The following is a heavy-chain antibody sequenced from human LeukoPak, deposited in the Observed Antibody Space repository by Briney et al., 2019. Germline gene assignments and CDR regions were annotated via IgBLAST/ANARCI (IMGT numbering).Heavy chain of an antibody. CDR1: GFTFRYYW. D-gene: IGHD4-11*01. CDR2: ISSDGSTT. Sequence: GGSLRLSCAASGFTFRYYWMHWVRQAPGKGLVWVSRISSDGSTTDYLNSVKGRFTISRDNAKNTLFLQMDSLRAEDTAVYYCARDLFTVTTSRDYWGQGTLVTVSS. CDR3: ARDLFTVTTSRDY. V-gene: IGHV3-74*01. J-gene: IGHJ4*02.